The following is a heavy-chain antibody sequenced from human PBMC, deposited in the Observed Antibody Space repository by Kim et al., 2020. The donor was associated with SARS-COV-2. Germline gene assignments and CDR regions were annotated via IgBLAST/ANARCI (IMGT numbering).Heavy chain of an antibody. V-gene: IGHV3-11*06. D-gene: IGHD1-7*01. Sequence: GGSLRLSCAAYGFTFSDYYMSWIRQAPGKGLEWVSYISSSSSYTNYADSEKGRFTISRDNAKNSLYLQMNSLRAEDTAVYYCAQLELRGYYFDYWGQGTLVTVSS. CDR3: AQLELRGYYFDY. J-gene: IGHJ4*02. CDR1: GFTFSDYY. CDR2: ISSSSSYT.